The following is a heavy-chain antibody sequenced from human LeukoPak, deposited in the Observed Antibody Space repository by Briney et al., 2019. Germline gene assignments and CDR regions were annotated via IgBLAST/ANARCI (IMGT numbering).Heavy chain of an antibody. CDR1: GFTFRSYG. J-gene: IGHJ1*01. CDR3: ATYYYDSGGFHFHH. D-gene: IGHD3-22*01. CDR2: ISSNGGRT. Sequence: GGSLRLSCAASGFTFRSYGMHWVRQAPGKGLEYVSAISSNGGRTYYANSVRGRFTISRDNSRNTLYLQMGSLRAEDMAVYYCATYYYDSGGFHFHHWGQGTLVTVSS. V-gene: IGHV3-64*01.